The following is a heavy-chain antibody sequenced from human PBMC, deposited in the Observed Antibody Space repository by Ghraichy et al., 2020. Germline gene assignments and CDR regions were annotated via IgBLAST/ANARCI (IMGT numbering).Heavy chain of an antibody. Sequence: SETLSLTCTVSGGSISSGGYYWSWIRQHPGKGLEWIGYIYYSGSTFYNPSLKSRVTISVDTSKNQFSLKLSSVTAADTAVYYCAREYLWSGHPTFDYWGQGTLVTVSS. CDR1: GGSISSGGYY. CDR2: IYYSGST. D-gene: IGHD3-3*01. CDR3: AREYLWSGHPTFDY. V-gene: IGHV4-31*03. J-gene: IGHJ4*02.